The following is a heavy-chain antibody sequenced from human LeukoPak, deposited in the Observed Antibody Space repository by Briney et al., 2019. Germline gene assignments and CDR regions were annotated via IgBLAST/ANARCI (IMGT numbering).Heavy chain of an antibody. J-gene: IGHJ3*02. Sequence: ASVKVSCKASGGTFSSYAISWVRQAPGQGLEWMGGIIPIFGTANYAQKFQGRVPVTADESTSTAYMELSSLRSEDTAVYYCARDWRPDAFDIWGQGTMVTVSS. V-gene: IGHV1-69*13. CDR3: ARDWRPDAFDI. CDR2: IIPIFGTA. CDR1: GGTFSSYA.